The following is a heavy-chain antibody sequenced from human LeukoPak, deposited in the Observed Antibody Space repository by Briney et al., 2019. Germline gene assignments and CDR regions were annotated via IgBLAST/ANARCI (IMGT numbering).Heavy chain of an antibody. D-gene: IGHD6-19*01. V-gene: IGHV4-38-2*02. CDR1: GYSISSGYY. CDR2: IYHSGST. CDR3: ARVQRGGYSSGWYYYYMDV. Sequence: SETLFLTCTASGYSISSGYYWGWIRQPPGKGLEWFGSIYHSGSTYYNPSLKSRVTISVDTSKNQFSLKLSSVTAADTAVYYCARVQRGGYSSGWYYYYMDVWGKGTTVTVSS. J-gene: IGHJ6*03.